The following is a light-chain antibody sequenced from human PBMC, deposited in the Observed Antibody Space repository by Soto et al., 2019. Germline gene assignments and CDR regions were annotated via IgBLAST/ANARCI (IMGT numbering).Light chain of an antibody. J-gene: IGLJ1*01. CDR2: EVT. Sequence: QSALTQPASVSGSPGQSITISCTGTSSDIGAYNYVSWYQQHPGEAPKLLIYEVTYRPSGVSDRFSGSKSAYTASLTISGLQPDDEADYYCSSYTTSSTRVFGTGTKVTVL. CDR1: SSDIGAYNY. V-gene: IGLV2-14*01. CDR3: SSYTTSSTRV.